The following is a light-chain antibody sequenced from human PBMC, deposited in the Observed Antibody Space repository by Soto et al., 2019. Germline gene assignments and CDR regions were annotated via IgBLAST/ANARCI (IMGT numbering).Light chain of an antibody. CDR1: QSVSRK. CDR3: QQYNNWPPLT. J-gene: IGKJ4*01. Sequence: EIVMTQYPATLSVSPGKRATLSCRASQSVSRKLAWYQQKPGQSPRLLIYGASTRATGIPARFSGSGSGTEFTLTISSLQSEDFAGYYCQQYNNWPPLTFGGGTKVDI. V-gene: IGKV3-15*01. CDR2: GAS.